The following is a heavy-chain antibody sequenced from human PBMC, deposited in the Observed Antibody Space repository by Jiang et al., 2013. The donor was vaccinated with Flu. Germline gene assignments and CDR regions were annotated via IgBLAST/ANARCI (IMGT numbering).Heavy chain of an antibody. J-gene: IGHJ4*02. V-gene: IGHV4-39*01. D-gene: IGHD3-10*01. CDR2: IYYSGST. CDR3: ARRGYGSGSLEFDY. Sequence: GSGLVKPSETLSLTCTVSGGSISSSSYYWGWIRQPPGKGLEWIGSIYYSGSTYYNPSLKSRVTISVDTSKNQFSLKLSSVTAADTAVYYCARRGYGSGSLEFDYWGQGTLVTVSS. CDR1: GGSISSSSYY.